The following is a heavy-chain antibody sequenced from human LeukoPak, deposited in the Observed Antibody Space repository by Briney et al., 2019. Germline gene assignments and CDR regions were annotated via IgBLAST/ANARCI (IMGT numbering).Heavy chain of an antibody. V-gene: IGHV3-11*04. CDR1: GFTFSDYY. CDR3: AGTIFGNYYYYMDV. D-gene: IGHD3-3*01. J-gene: IGHJ6*03. Sequence: PGGSLRLSCAASGFTFSDYYMSWIRQAPGEGLEWVSYISSSGSTIYYADSVKGRFNISRDNAKNSLYLQMNSLRAEDTAVYYCAGTIFGNYYYYMDVWGKGTTVTVSS. CDR2: ISSSGSTI.